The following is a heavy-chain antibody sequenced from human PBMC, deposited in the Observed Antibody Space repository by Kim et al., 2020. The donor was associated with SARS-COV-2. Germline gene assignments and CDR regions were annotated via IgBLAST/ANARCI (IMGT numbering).Heavy chain of an antibody. CDR2: NYYSGST. CDR3: ARVSSGVDPDY. D-gene: IGHD3-10*01. CDR1: GGSISSYY. Sequence: SETLSLICTVSGGSISSYYWSWIRQPPGKGLEWIGYNYYSGSTNYNPSLKSRVTISVDTSKNQFSLKLSSVTAADTAVYYCARVSSGVDPDYWGQGTLVTVSS. V-gene: IGHV4-59*01. J-gene: IGHJ4*02.